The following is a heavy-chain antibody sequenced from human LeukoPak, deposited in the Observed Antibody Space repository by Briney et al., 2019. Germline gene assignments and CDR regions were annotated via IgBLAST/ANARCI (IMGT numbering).Heavy chain of an antibody. V-gene: IGHV4-31*03. Sequence: SETLSLTCSVSGGSISSGTYYWTWIRQHPGKGLEWIGYIYYTGSTYYNPSLKSRVSISVDKSKNQFSLKLASVTAADTAVYYCATDLAARTGPVDYWGQGTLVTVSS. J-gene: IGHJ4*02. CDR1: GGSISSGTYY. D-gene: IGHD6-6*01. CDR3: ATDLAARTGPVDY. CDR2: IYYTGST.